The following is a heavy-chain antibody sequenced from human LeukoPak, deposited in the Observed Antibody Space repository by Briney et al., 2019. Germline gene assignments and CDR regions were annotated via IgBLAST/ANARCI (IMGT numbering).Heavy chain of an antibody. J-gene: IGHJ4*02. CDR3: ARDADGGSSSSDY. V-gene: IGHV3-33*01. CDR2: IWYDGSNK. D-gene: IGHD1-26*01. CDR1: GFTFSSYG. Sequence: PGGSLRLSCAASGFTFSSYGMHWVRQAPGKGLEWVAVIWYDGSNKYYADSVKGRFTISRDNSKNTLYLQMDSLRAEDTAVYYCARDADGGSSSSDYWGQGTLVAVSS.